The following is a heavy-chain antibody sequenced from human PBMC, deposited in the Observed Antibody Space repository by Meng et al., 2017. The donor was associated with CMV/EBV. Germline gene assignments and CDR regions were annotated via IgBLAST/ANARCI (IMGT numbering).Heavy chain of an antibody. J-gene: IGHJ3*02. CDR3: AKTSGANLVGAFDI. D-gene: IGHD4/OR15-4a*01. V-gene: IGHV3-23*01. Sequence: GESLKISCTASGFTFNTYEMNWVRQAPGKGLEWVSAISGSGGSTYYADSVKGQFTISRDNSKNTLYLQMNSLRAEDTAVYYCAKTSGANLVGAFDIWGQGTMVTVSS. CDR1: GFTFNTYE. CDR2: ISGSGGST.